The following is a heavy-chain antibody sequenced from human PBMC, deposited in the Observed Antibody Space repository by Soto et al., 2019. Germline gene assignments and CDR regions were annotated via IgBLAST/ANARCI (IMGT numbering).Heavy chain of an antibody. D-gene: IGHD6-13*01. CDR3: AQTSAAGYYYYGMDV. CDR2: IFSNDEQ. V-gene: IGHV2-26*01. CDR1: GFSLSNARMG. J-gene: IGHJ6*02. Sequence: SGPTLVNPTETLTLTCTVSGFSLSNARMGVIWIRQPPGKALEWLAHIFSNDEQSYSTSLKSRLTISKDTSKSQVVLTMTNMDPVDTATYYCAQTSAAGYYYYGMDVWGQGTTVTVSS.